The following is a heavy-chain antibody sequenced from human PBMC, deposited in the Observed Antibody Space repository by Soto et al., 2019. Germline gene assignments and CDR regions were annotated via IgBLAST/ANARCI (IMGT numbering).Heavy chain of an antibody. CDR3: AKLAVRLSSSGIDF. J-gene: IGHJ6*02. Sequence: EVQLLESGGGLVQPGGSLRLSCTASQFSLSGSVIYWVRQAPGKGLEWVSAISESGAYTNYADSVRGRFTISIDNSKNTVYVEMNSLRGDDTARYFCAKLAVRLSSSGIDFWGQGTTVTVSS. V-gene: IGHV3-23*01. CDR2: ISESGAYT. CDR1: QFSLSGSV. D-gene: IGHD6-6*01.